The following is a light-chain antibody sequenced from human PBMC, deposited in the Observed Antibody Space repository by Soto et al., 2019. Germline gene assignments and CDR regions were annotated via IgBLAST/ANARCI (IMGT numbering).Light chain of an antibody. CDR3: QHRSNWPYT. Sequence: EIVLTQSPATLSLSPGERATLSCRASQSVGSYLAWYQQKPGQAPRLLIYDASNRATGIPARFSGSGSGTDFTLTISRLEPEDVAVYYYQHRSNWPYTFGQGTKLEIK. CDR2: DAS. CDR1: QSVGSY. V-gene: IGKV3-11*01. J-gene: IGKJ2*01.